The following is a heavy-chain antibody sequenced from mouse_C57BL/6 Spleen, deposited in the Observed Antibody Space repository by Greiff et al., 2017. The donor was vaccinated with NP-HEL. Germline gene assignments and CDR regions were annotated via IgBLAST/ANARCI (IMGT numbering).Heavy chain of an antibody. J-gene: IGHJ3*01. V-gene: IGHV5-12*01. CDR3: ARGDYDYERGAWFAY. D-gene: IGHD2-4*01. Sequence: EVKRVESGGGLVQPGGSLKLSCAASGFTFSDYYMYWVRQTPEKRLEWVAYISNGGGSTYYPDTVKGRFPISRDNAKNTLYLQMSRLKSEDTAMYYCARGDYDYERGAWFAYWGQGTLVTVSA. CDR2: ISNGGGST. CDR1: GFTFSDYY.